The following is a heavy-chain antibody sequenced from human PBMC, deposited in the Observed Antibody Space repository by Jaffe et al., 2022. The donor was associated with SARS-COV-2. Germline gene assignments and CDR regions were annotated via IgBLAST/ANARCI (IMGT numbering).Heavy chain of an antibody. V-gene: IGHV3-73*02. CDR1: GFTFSGSA. D-gene: IGHD2-21*02. CDR3: TRHPAYCGGDCYSLG. Sequence: EVQLVESGGGLVQPGGSLKLSCAASGFTFSGSAMHWVRQASGKGLEWVGRIRSKANSYATAYAASVKGRFTISRDDSKNTAYLQMNSLKTEDTAVYYCTRHPAYCGGDCYSLGWGQGTMVTVSS. J-gene: IGHJ3*01. CDR2: IRSKANSYAT.